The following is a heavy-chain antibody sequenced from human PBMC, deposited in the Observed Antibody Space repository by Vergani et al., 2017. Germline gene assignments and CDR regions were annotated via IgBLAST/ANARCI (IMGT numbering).Heavy chain of an antibody. V-gene: IGHV3-30*02. D-gene: IGHD3-9*01. CDR1: GFTFTSYG. CDR3: AKDVDDILTGPFDY. CDR2: LRYDGSNK. J-gene: IGHJ4*02. Sequence: QVQLVESGGGVVQPGGSLRLSCAASGFTFTSYGMHCFRQAPGKGLEWVASLRYDGSNKYYADSVKGRFTISRDNSKNTLYLQMNSLRAEDTAVYYCAKDVDDILTGPFDYWGQGTLVTVSS.